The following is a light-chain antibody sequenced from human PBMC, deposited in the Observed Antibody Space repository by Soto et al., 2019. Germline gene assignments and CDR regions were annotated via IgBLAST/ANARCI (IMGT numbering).Light chain of an antibody. V-gene: IGKV1-39*01. CDR2: AAS. Sequence: DIQMTQSPSSLSASVGDRVTITCRASQSITDYLNWYQHKPGGVPKLLIYAASRLQSGVPSRFNGSGSGTEFTLTVSSLQPEDFATYYCLESYITPWTFGQGTEVEIQ. CDR3: LESYITPWT. J-gene: IGKJ1*01. CDR1: QSITDY.